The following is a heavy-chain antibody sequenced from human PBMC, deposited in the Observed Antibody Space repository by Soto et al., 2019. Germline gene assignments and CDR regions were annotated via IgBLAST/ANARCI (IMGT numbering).Heavy chain of an antibody. D-gene: IGHD6-13*01. CDR1: XXXXXXXA. V-gene: IGHV3-23*01. CDR2: MSGGSGGST. Sequence: EXQLLESGGGXXXXGGXXXXXCVASXXXXXXXAMNXXXXXXGKGLEWVSAMSGGSGGSTHNADSVRGRLTILRDNSKNTLYLQMNSLRAEDTAVYLCARGFGIAAPYAMDVWGQGTTVTVSS. J-gene: IGHJ6*02. CDR3: ARGFGIAAPYAMDV.